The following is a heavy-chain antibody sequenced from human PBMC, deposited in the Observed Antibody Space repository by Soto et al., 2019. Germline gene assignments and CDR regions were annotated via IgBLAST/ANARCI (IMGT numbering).Heavy chain of an antibody. J-gene: IGHJ4*02. Sequence: SQTLSLTCAISGDSVSGNSAAWNWIRQSPSRGLEWLGRTYYRSRWYNDYAVSVKSRITVTPDTSKNQFSLHLNSVTPEDTAVYLCAREFPYYVSTDSFLDYWGQGALVTVSS. V-gene: IGHV6-1*01. CDR2: TYYRSRWYN. CDR1: GDSVSGNSAA. D-gene: IGHD3-16*01. CDR3: AREFPYYVSTDSFLDY.